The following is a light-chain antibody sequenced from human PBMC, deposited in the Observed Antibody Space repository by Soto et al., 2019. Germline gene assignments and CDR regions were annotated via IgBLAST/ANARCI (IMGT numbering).Light chain of an antibody. Sequence: DIQMTQSPSTLSASVGDRVTITCRASQSVSSWLAWYQQKPGKAPKLLIYDASTLESGVPSRFGGSGSGTEFTLTISSLQPDDFATYYCQQGNSFSTFGQGTKVEIK. V-gene: IGKV1-5*01. CDR2: DAS. CDR3: QQGNSFST. J-gene: IGKJ1*01. CDR1: QSVSSW.